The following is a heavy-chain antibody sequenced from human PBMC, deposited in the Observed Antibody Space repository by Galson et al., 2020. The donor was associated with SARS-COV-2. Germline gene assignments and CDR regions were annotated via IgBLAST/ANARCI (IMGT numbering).Heavy chain of an antibody. D-gene: IGHD3-22*01. CDR3: ARDPYHFVSRGYYLDY. V-gene: IGHV3-21*01. Sequence: GGSLRLSCAASGFTFSIYSMNWVRQAPGRGLEWVSSISGSSSDIYYADSVKGRFTISRDSAKNSVYLQMNSLRAEDTAVYYCARDPYHFVSRGYYLDYWGQGTLVTVSS. CDR1: GFTFSIYS. J-gene: IGHJ4*02. CDR2: ISGSSSDI.